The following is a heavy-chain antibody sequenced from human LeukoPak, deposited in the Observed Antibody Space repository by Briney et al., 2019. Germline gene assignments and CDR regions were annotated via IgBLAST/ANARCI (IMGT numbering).Heavy chain of an antibody. J-gene: IGHJ4*02. CDR2: VYNSGIT. CDR3: ARVPGYSSGWYKNYFDF. CDR1: GASVSDYY. D-gene: IGHD6-19*01. Sequence: SETLSLTCSVSGASVSDYYCNWIRQPPGKGLEWIGYVYNSGITNYNPSLRSRVTISVDTSKNQFSLKLNSVTAADTAVYYCARVPGYSSGWYKNYFDFWGQGTLVTVSS. V-gene: IGHV4-59*02.